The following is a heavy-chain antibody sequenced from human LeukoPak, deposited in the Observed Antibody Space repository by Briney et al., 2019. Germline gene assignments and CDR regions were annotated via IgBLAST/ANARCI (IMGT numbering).Heavy chain of an antibody. CDR2: ISSSGSTI. J-gene: IGHJ5*02. D-gene: IGHD1-26*01. CDR1: GFTFGDYY. Sequence: AGGSLRLSCAASGFTFGDYYMSWIRQAPGKGLEWVSYISSSGSTIYYADSVKGRFTISRDNAKNSLYLQMNSLRAEDTAVYYCARKVYSGSYLNWFDPWGQGTLVTVSS. CDR3: ARKVYSGSYLNWFDP. V-gene: IGHV3-11*01.